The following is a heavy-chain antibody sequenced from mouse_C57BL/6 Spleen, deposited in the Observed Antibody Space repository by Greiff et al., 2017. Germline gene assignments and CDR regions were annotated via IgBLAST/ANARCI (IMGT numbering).Heavy chain of an antibody. CDR3: ARGIYYGNSDFDY. J-gene: IGHJ2*01. D-gene: IGHD2-1*01. Sequence: QVQLQQSGAELVRPGTSVKVSCKASGYAFTNYLIAWVKQRPGQGLEWFGVINPGSGGTNYNEKFKGKATLTADKSSSTAYLQLSSLTSEDSAVYFCARGIYYGNSDFDYWGQGTTLTVSS. CDR1: GYAFTNYL. V-gene: IGHV1-54*01. CDR2: INPGSGGT.